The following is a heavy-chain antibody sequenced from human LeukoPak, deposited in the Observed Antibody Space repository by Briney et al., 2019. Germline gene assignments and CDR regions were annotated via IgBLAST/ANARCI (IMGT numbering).Heavy chain of an antibody. CDR3: AVPYSGSID. CDR1: GFTFSTYS. Sequence: GGSLRLSCAASGFTFSTYSMTWVRQAPGRGLEWVSYISSGSSSIYYADSVKGRFTISRDNAKNSLYLQMSSLRAEDTAVYYCAVPYSGSIDWGQGTLVTVSS. J-gene: IGHJ4*02. CDR2: ISSGSSSI. V-gene: IGHV3-48*01. D-gene: IGHD1-26*01.